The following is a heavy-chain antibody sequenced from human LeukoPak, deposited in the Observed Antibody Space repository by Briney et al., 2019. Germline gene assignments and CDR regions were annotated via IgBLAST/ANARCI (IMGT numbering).Heavy chain of an antibody. D-gene: IGHD2-15*01. CDR1: RFTFSSYS. CDR3: AKDFGYCSGGSCPAFDY. V-gene: IGHV3-21*04. Sequence: GGSLRLSCAASRFTFSSYSMNWVRQAPGKGLEGVSSISSSGSYIYYADSVKGRFTISRDNSKNSLYLQMNSPRTEDTALYYCAKDFGYCSGGSCPAFDYWGQGTRVTVSS. CDR2: ISSSGSYI. J-gene: IGHJ4*02.